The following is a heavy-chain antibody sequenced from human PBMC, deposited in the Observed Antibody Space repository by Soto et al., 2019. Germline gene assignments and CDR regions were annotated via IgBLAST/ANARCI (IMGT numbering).Heavy chain of an antibody. CDR2: INHSGST. CDR3: ARAVWFGELLYDYYHYYGMDV. V-gene: IGHV4-34*01. Sequence: PSETLSLTCAVYGGSFSGYYWSWIRQPPGKGLEWIGEINHSGSTNYNPSLKSRVTISVDTSKNQFSLKLSSVTAADTAVYYCARAVWFGELLYDYYHYYGMDVWGQGTTVTVSS. CDR1: GGSFSGYY. D-gene: IGHD3-10*01. J-gene: IGHJ6*02.